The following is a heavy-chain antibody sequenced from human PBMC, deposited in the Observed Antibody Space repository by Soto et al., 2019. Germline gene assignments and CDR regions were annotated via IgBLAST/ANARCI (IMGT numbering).Heavy chain of an antibody. CDR2: INDRGSI. CDR3: ARESNDILTGPPWVWYFDL. D-gene: IGHD3-9*01. J-gene: IGHJ2*01. CDR1: GGSFSGYY. V-gene: IGHV4-34*01. Sequence: QVQLQQWGAGPLRPLETLSLTCGVSGGSFSGYYWAWIRQSPGQGLEWIGEINDRGSINYNPSLKSRVSISVDPSKNHYSLNLRSVTAADTAIYYCARESNDILTGPPWVWYFDLWGRSTLVTVSS.